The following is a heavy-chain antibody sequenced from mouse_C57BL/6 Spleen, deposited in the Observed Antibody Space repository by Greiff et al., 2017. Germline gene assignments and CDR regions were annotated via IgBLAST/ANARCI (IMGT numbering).Heavy chain of an antibody. D-gene: IGHD2-2*01. CDR3: ARGEVTFDY. CDR1: GYSITSGYY. V-gene: IGHV3-6*01. CDR2: ISYDGSN. J-gene: IGHJ2*01. Sequence: EVQLQESGPGLVKPSQSLSLTCSVTGYSITSGYYWNWIRQFPGNKLEWMGYISYDGSNNYNPSLKNRISITRDTSKNQFFLKLNSVTTEYTATYYCARGEVTFDYWGQGTTLTVSS.